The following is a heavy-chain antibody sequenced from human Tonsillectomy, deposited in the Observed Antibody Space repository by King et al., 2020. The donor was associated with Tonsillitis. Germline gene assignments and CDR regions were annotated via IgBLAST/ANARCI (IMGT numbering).Heavy chain of an antibody. CDR1: GYNFFSTG. D-gene: IGHD1-26*01. V-gene: IGHV1-18*01. CDR3: AAETSGTNFAS. Sequence: QLVQSGAEVKRPGASVNVSCKASGYNFFSTGFSWVRQAPGQGLEWMGGITAYSGNINYAQKFQGRVTVTRDTSTDTVYLELRSLRGDDTAMYYCAAETSGTNFASWGQGTLVTVSS. J-gene: IGHJ4*02. CDR2: ITAYSGNI.